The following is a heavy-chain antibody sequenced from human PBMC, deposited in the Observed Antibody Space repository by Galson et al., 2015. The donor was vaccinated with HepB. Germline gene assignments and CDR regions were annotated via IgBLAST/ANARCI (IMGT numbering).Heavy chain of an antibody. CDR2: VKGDGRST. Sequence: SLRLSCAASGFTCSDCWMHWVRHAPGKGLVWVSLVKGDGRSTKYADSVKGRFTISRDNAKNTLYLQMNSLRADDTAVYYCASDIRWSYCHYWGQGTQVTVFS. CDR3: ASDIRWSYCHY. CDR1: GFTCSDCW. V-gene: IGHV3-74*01. J-gene: IGHJ4*02. D-gene: IGHD3-3*01.